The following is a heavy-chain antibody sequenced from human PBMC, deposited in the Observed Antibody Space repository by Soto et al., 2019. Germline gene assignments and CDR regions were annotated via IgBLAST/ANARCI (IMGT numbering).Heavy chain of an antibody. Sequence: EVQLVESGGGLIQPGGSLRLSCEASGFTFSDSGMNWVPRAPGKGREWISYISSSSRTTYYAASVEGRFTISRDNVRNSVHLQMNNLRGEDTGVYYCARTRMEWALYFDNWGLGALVTVSS. CDR3: ARTRMEWALYFDN. CDR1: GFTFSDSG. V-gene: IGHV3-48*01. D-gene: IGHD3-3*01. J-gene: IGHJ4*02. CDR2: ISSSSRTT.